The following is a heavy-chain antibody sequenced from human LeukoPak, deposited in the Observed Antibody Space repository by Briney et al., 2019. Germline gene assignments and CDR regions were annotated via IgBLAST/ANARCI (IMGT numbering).Heavy chain of an antibody. V-gene: IGHV3-23*01. Sequence: GGSLRLSCAASGFTFSSYAMSWVRQAPGKGLEWVSVISGSGGNRYYADSVKGRFTISRDNSKNTLYLQVNSPRAEDTAVYYCARGGKIALAGTRSSQYFQHWGQGTLVTVSS. CDR2: ISGSGGNR. CDR1: GFTFSSYA. CDR3: ARGGKIALAGTRSSQYFQH. D-gene: IGHD6-19*01. J-gene: IGHJ1*01.